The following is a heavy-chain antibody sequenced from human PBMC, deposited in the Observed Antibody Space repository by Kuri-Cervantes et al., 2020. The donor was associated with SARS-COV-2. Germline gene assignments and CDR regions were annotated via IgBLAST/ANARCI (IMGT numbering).Heavy chain of an antibody. CDR3: ARGIAAAGRSPYYYYGMDV. D-gene: IGHD6-13*01. CDR1: GGSISSYY. Sequence: GSLRLSCTVSGGSISSYYWSWIRQPPGKGLEWIGYIYYSGSTNYNPSLKSRVTISVDASKNQFSLKLSSVTAADTAVYYCARGIAAAGRSPYYYYGMDVWGQGTMVTVSS. J-gene: IGHJ6*02. V-gene: IGHV4-59*08. CDR2: IYYSGST.